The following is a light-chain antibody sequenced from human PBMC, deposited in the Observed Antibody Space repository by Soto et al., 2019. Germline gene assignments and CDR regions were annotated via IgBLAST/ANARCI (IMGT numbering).Light chain of an antibody. V-gene: IGLV2-14*01. CDR3: SSYTSSSPWV. CDR2: EVS. J-gene: IGLJ3*02. CDR1: SSDVGGYNY. Sequence: QSVLTQPASVSGSPGQSLTISCTGTSSDVGGYNYVSWYQQHPGKAPKLMIYEVSNRPSGVSNRFSGSKSGNTASLTISGLQSEDEADYYCSSYTSSSPWVFGGGTKLTVL.